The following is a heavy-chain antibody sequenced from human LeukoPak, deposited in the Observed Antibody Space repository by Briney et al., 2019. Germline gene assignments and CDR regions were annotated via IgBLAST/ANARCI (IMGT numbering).Heavy chain of an antibody. Sequence: GGSLRLSCAASGFTFSSYAMHWVRQAPGKGLEWVAVISYDGSNKYYADSVKGRFTISRDNSKNTLYLQMNSLRAEDTAVYYCARVAAGIGFFQHWGQGTLVTVSS. CDR3: ARVAAGIGFFQH. J-gene: IGHJ1*01. CDR1: GFTFSSYA. D-gene: IGHD6-13*01. V-gene: IGHV3-30-3*01. CDR2: ISYDGSNK.